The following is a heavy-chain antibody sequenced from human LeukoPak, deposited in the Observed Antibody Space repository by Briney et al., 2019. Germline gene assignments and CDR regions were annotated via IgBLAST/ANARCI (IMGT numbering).Heavy chain of an antibody. CDR3: ARDPAINVHMFRGVNNWFDP. J-gene: IGHJ5*02. D-gene: IGHD3-10*01. CDR1: GYTFTTYG. CDR2: ISAYNGNT. V-gene: IGHV1-18*01. Sequence: ASVKVSCTASGYTFTTYGISWVRQAPGQGLEWMGWISAYNGNTKYAQKLQGRDTMTTDTSTSTAYMELRSLRSDDTAVYYCARDPAINVHMFRGVNNWFDPWGQRTPVTVSS.